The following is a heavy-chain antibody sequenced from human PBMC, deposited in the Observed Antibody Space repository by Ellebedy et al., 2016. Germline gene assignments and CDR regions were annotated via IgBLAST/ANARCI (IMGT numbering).Heavy chain of an antibody. J-gene: IGHJ4*02. V-gene: IGHV3-7*01. Sequence: GGSLRLSCAASGFTFNSYWMSWVRQAPGKGLEWVANIKQDGSKKYHVDSVRGRFTISRDNARNSLYLQMNSLRAADTAVYYCASLGGRQRYSDWGQGTLVTVST. CDR3: ASLGGRQRYSD. CDR1: GFTFNSYW. D-gene: IGHD6-6*01. CDR2: IKQDGSKK.